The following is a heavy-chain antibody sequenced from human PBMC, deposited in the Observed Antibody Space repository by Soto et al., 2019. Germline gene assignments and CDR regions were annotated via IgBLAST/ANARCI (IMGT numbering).Heavy chain of an antibody. CDR2: ISARGGSL. J-gene: IGHJ4*02. CDR1: GFSFSSYA. CDR3: AKGSIEYSASVDN. V-gene: IGHV3-23*01. D-gene: IGHD5-12*01. Sequence: EVQLLESGGGLVQPGGSLRLSCAASGFSFSSYAMVWVRQAPGKGLVLVSVISARGGSLYFAVSVKGRFTISSDNSKNVLSLEMTSLRAEDTPTNFCAKGSIEYSASVDNWGQGTLAVVSS.